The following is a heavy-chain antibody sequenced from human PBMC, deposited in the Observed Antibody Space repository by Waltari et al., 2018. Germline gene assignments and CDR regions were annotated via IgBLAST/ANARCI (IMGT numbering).Heavy chain of an antibody. D-gene: IGHD2-21*01. CDR3: ARGYGGNSRFDY. J-gene: IGHJ4*02. CDR1: GGSISSYY. Sequence: QVQLQESGPGLVKPSETLSLTCTGSGGSISSYYWSWIRQPPGKGLEWIGYIYYSGSTNYNPSLKSRVTISVDTSKNQFSLKLSSVTAADTAVYYCARGYGGNSRFDYWGQGTLVTVSS. CDR2: IYYSGST. V-gene: IGHV4-59*01.